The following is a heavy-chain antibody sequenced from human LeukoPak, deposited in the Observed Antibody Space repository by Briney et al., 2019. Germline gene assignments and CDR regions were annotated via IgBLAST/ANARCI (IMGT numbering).Heavy chain of an antibody. CDR2: VFYSGST. Sequence: SETLSLTCTVSGASISSSTDCWGWIRRPPGKGLEWIGNVFYSGSTFYNPSLQSRVTISVDTSKNHFSLKLRSVTAADTAVYYCARVPAIVVTGLYYYYGMDVWGQGTTVTVSS. D-gene: IGHD6-19*01. CDR1: GASISSSTDC. J-gene: IGHJ6*02. V-gene: IGHV4-39*02. CDR3: ARVPAIVVTGLYYYYGMDV.